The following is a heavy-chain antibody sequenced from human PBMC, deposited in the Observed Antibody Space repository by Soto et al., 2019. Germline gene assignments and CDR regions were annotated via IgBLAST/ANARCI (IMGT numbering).Heavy chain of an antibody. V-gene: IGHV3-23*01. CDR1: GFTFSSYA. Sequence: EVQLLESGGGLVQPGGSLRLSCAASGFTFSSYAMSWVRQAPGKGLEWVSAISGSGGSTYYADSVKGRFTSSRDNSKNTLYLQMNSLRAEDPAVYYCAKRNTSGRPLDYWGQGTLVTVSS. D-gene: IGHD1-1*01. CDR3: AKRNTSGRPLDY. CDR2: ISGSGGST. J-gene: IGHJ4*02.